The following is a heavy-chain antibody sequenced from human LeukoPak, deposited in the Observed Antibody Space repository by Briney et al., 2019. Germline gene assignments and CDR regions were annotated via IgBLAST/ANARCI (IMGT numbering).Heavy chain of an antibody. V-gene: IGHV3-30*02. CDR2: IRYDGSNK. CDR3: AKDISDYGDHYVHDY. CDR1: GFTFSSYG. D-gene: IGHD4-17*01. Sequence: QPGGSLRLSCAASGFTFSSYGMHWVRQAPGKGLEWVAFIRYDGSNKYYADSVKGRFTISKDNSRNTLYLQMNSLRADDTAVYYCAKDISDYGDHYVHDYWGQGTLVIVSS. J-gene: IGHJ4*02.